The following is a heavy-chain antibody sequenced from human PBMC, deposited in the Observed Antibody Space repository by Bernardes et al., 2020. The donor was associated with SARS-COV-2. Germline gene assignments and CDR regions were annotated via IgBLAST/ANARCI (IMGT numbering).Heavy chain of an antibody. Sequence: ECGGWRYYSESTNYNPSLKSRFTISVDTSKNQFSLKLSSVTAADTAVYYCARKGDYGAHFDY. D-gene: IGHD4-17*01. CDR3: ARKGDYGAHFDY. J-gene: IGHJ4*01. V-gene: IGHV4-59*01. CDR2: RYYSEST.